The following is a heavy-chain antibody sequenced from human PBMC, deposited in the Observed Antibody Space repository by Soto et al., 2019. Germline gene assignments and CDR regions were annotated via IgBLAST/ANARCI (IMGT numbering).Heavy chain of an antibody. V-gene: IGHV4-39*01. CDR3: ARENYDILRGSYRANWFDP. J-gene: IGHJ5*02. CDR1: GGSISSSNYF. Sequence: SETLSLTCTVSGGSISSSNYFWGWIRQPPGKGLEWIGSIHYTGSTYYNQSLKSRVTISVDTSNNQFSLKLSSVTAADTAVYYCARENYDILRGSYRANWFDPWGQGTLVTVSS. D-gene: IGHD3-9*01. CDR2: IHYTGST.